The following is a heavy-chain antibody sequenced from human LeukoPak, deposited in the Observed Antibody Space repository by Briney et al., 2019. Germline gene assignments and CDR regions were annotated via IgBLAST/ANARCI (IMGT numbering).Heavy chain of an antibody. CDR3: ASMDSSGWPYYYYYYMDV. CDR2: ISGSGGST. V-gene: IGHV3-23*01. J-gene: IGHJ6*03. Sequence: GGSLRLSCAASGFTFSSYGMSWVRQAPGKGLEWVSAISGSGGSTYYADSVKGRFTISRDNAKDSLYLQMNSLRAEDTAVYFCASMDSSGWPYYYYYYMDVWGKGTTVTVSS. CDR1: GFTFSSYG. D-gene: IGHD6-19*01.